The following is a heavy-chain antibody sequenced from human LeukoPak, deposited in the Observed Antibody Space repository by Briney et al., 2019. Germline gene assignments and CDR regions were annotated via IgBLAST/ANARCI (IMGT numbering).Heavy chain of an antibody. J-gene: IGHJ4*02. Sequence: GGSLGLSCAAPGLTFRDFYMSWIRQAPGRGLEYISYITNSGSSIYYAASVKGRFTISRDNAKNSLYLQMSSLRAEDTAIYYCAGRTFGGESPAFDYWGQGTLVTVSS. CDR1: GLTFRDFY. CDR2: ITNSGSSI. D-gene: IGHD2-21*01. CDR3: AGRTFGGESPAFDY. V-gene: IGHV3-11*01.